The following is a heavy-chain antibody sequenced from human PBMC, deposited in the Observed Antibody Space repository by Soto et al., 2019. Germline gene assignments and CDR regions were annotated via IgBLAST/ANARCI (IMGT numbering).Heavy chain of an antibody. Sequence: EVQLVESGGGLVKPGGSLRLSCAASGFTFNSFSMNWVRQAPGKGLEWVSSISSSSTYIYFADSLKGRFTISRDNAKNSRYLQMNGLRAEDTPVYSCLRARGPVAGMPYFNSWGQEPWSPSLQ. D-gene: IGHD3-10*01. J-gene: IGHJ4*01. CDR2: ISSSSTYI. CDR1: GFTFNSFS. V-gene: IGHV3-21*02. CDR3: LRARGPVAGMPYFNS.